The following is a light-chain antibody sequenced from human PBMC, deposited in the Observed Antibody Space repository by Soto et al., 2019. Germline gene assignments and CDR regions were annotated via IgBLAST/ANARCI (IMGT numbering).Light chain of an antibody. V-gene: IGKV3-20*01. Sequence: EIVLTQSPGTLSLSPGDRATLSCRASQGVSANYLAWYQHKVGQATRLLIYGASSRATGIPDRFSGNGSETDFNLTISRLEPEEFAVYYCQQYGSTPFTFGHGTKVDIK. J-gene: IGKJ3*01. CDR2: GAS. CDR3: QQYGSTPFT. CDR1: QGVSANY.